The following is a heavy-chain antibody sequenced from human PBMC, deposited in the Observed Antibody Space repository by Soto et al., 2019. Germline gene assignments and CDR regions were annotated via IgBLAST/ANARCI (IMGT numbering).Heavy chain of an antibody. J-gene: IGHJ6*02. CDR2: ISYEGSNT. CDR1: GFTFGTYA. Sequence: QVQLVESGGGVVQPGRSLRLSCVASGFTFGTYAIHWVRQAPGKGLQWVALISYEGSNTNYADSVKGRFTVSRDNSKSSLYLQMNSLRPEDTGVYYCARVTPGNNLYYFSGMDVWGQGTSVTVSS. V-gene: IGHV3-30-3*01. D-gene: IGHD1-1*01. CDR3: ARVTPGNNLYYFSGMDV.